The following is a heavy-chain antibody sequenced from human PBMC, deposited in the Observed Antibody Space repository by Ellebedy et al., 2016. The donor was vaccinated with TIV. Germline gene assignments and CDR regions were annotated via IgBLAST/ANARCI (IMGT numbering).Heavy chain of an antibody. J-gene: IGHJ4*02. CDR1: GFTFSSYA. Sequence: GESLKISXAASGFTFSSYAMSWVRQAPGKGLEWVSAISGSGGSTYYADSVKGRFTISRDNSKNTLYLQMNSLRAEDTAVYYCARALHGSDYWGQGTLVTVSS. V-gene: IGHV3-23*01. D-gene: IGHD4-11*01. CDR3: ARALHGSDY. CDR2: ISGSGGST.